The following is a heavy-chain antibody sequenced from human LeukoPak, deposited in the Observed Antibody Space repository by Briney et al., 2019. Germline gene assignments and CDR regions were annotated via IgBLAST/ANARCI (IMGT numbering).Heavy chain of an antibody. Sequence: GGSLRLSCAAFGFTFSSYWMSWVRQAPGKGLEWVANIKQDGSEKYYVDSVKGRFTISRDNAKNSLYLQMNSLRAEDTAVYYCARGIVGATKPDYWSQGTLVTVSS. D-gene: IGHD1-26*01. V-gene: IGHV3-7*01. J-gene: IGHJ4*02. CDR2: IKQDGSEK. CDR3: ARGIVGATKPDY. CDR1: GFTFSSYW.